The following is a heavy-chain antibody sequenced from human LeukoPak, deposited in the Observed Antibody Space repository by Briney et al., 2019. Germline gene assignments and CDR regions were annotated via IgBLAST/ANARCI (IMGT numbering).Heavy chain of an antibody. J-gene: IGHJ3*02. D-gene: IGHD3-16*01. V-gene: IGHV5-51*01. Sequence: GASLKISCKGSGYSFTTYWIAWVRRLPGKGLEGVGISYPGDSDARYSPSFQGQVTISADKSISTAYLQWSGLKASDTAMYYCARRLPTLEAFDIWGQGTMVTVSS. CDR1: GYSFTTYW. CDR3: ARRLPTLEAFDI. CDR2: SYPGDSDA.